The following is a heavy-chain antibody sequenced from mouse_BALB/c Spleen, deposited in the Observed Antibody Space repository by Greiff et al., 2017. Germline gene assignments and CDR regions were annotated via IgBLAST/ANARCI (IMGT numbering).Heavy chain of an antibody. J-gene: IGHJ3*01. CDR2: ISYDGSN. V-gene: IGHV3-6*02. CDR3: ARLGSYDGYYVFAY. CDR1: GYSITSGYY. Sequence: EVKLMESGPGLVKPSQSLSLTCSVTGYSITSGYYWNWIRQFPGNKLEWMGYISYDGSNNYNPSLKNRISITRDTSKNQFFLKLNSVTTEDTATYYCARLGSYDGYYVFAYWGQGTLVTVSA. D-gene: IGHD2-3*01.